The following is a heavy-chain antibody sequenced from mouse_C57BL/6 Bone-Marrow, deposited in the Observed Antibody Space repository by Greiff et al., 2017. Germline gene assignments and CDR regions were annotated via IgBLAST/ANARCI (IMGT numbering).Heavy chain of an antibody. CDR2: IHPNSGST. V-gene: IGHV1-64*01. CDR3: ARNYGRGGNY. J-gene: IGHJ2*01. CDR1: GYTFTSYW. D-gene: IGHD1-1*01. Sequence: QVHVKQPGAELVKPGASVKLSCKASGYTFTSYWMHWVKQRPGQGLEWIGMIHPNSGSTNYNEKFKSKATLTVDKSSSTAYMQLSSLTSEDSAVYYCARNYGRGGNYWGQGTTLTVSS.